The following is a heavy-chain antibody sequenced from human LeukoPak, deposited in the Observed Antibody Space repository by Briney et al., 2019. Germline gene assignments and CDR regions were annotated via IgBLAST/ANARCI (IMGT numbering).Heavy chain of an antibody. CDR1: GFTFSSYA. CDR2: ISGSGGST. CDR3: AKDLYCSSTSCYEEPDY. V-gene: IGHV3-23*01. Sequence: GGSLRLSCAASGFTFSSYAMSWVRQAPGKGLEWVSAISGSGGSTYYADSVKGRFTISRDNSKNTLYLQMNSLRAEDTAVYYCAKDLYCSSTSCYEEPDYWGQGTLVTVSS. J-gene: IGHJ4*02. D-gene: IGHD2-2*01.